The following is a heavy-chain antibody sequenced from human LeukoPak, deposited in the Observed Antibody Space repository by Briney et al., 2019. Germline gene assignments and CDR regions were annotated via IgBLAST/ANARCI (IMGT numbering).Heavy chain of an antibody. Sequence: PGGSLRLSCAASGFTFTTYWMQWVRQAPGQGLVWVSRVNSDGSSTSYADSVKGRFSISRDNARNTLYLQMNSLRAEDTAVYFCARLRCDVGDCYSAGQNFWGHGTLVTVSS. J-gene: IGHJ4*01. CDR2: VNSDGSST. CDR3: ARLRCDVGDCYSAGQNF. D-gene: IGHD2-21*02. CDR1: GFTFTTYW. V-gene: IGHV3-74*01.